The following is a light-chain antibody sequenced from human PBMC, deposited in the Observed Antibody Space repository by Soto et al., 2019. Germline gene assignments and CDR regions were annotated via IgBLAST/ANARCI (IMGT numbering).Light chain of an antibody. Sequence: QLVLTQPPSVSGAPGQRVTISCTGSSSNIGAGYDVQWYQQLPGAAPRLLIFGNTNRPSGVPDRFSGSRSGTSASLAISGLQAEDEADYSCQSYDISLSVAVVFGGGTKLTVL. CDR2: GNT. J-gene: IGLJ2*01. CDR3: QSYDISLSVAVV. V-gene: IGLV1-40*01. CDR1: SSNIGAGYD.